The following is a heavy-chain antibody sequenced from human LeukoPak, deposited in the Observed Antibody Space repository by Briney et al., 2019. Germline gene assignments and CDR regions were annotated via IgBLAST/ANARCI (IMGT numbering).Heavy chain of an antibody. CDR1: GGTFSSYA. CDR3: ARDPRGYVDGMDV. Sequence: ASVKVSCKASGGTFSSYAISWVRQATGQGLEWMGWMNPNSGNTGYAQNLQGRVTMTTDTYTSTAYMELRSLRSDDTAMYYCARDPRGYVDGMDVWGQGTTVTVSS. V-gene: IGHV1-18*01. J-gene: IGHJ6*02. D-gene: IGHD3-16*01. CDR2: MNPNSGNT.